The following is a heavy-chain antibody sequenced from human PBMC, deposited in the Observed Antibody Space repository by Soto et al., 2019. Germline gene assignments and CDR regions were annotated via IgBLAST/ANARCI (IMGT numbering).Heavy chain of an antibody. CDR3: ARLGLPSYGRAAY. V-gene: IGHV4-39*01. D-gene: IGHD4-17*01. J-gene: IGHJ1*01. CDR2: IHYVGSP. Sequence: QLQLQESGPGLVKPSETLSLTCTVSGGSISSSSYYWGWIRQPPGKVLQWIGNIHYVGSPYYNPSLKSRVTISVDTSKTRFSLRLSSVTAADTAVYYCARLGLPSYGRAAYWGQGTLVTVSS. CDR1: GGSISSSSYY.